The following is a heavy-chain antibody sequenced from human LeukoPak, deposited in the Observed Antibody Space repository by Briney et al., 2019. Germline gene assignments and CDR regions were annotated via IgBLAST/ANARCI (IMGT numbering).Heavy chain of an antibody. CDR1: GYNFTNYG. Sequence: ASVKVSCKASGYNFTNYGISWVRQAPGQGLEWMGWISAYNGNTNYAQKLQGRVTMTTDTSTSTAYMELRSLRSDDTAVYYCARLLTGYSSSWYSGYYYYMDVWGKGTTVTVSS. CDR2: ISAYNGNT. J-gene: IGHJ6*03. CDR3: ARLLTGYSSSWYSGYYYYMDV. D-gene: IGHD6-13*01. V-gene: IGHV1-18*01.